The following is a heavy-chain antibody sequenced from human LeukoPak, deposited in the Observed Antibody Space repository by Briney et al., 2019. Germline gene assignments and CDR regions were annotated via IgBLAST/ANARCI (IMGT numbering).Heavy chain of an antibody. CDR1: GFTVSSNY. Sequence: PGGSLRLSFAASGFTVSSNYMSWVRQAPGKGLEWVSVIYSGGSTYYADSVKGRFTISRDNSKNTLYLQMNSLRAEDTAVYYCARGQSSSWYRSARGDYWGQGTLVTVSS. V-gene: IGHV3-66*01. CDR2: IYSGGST. D-gene: IGHD6-13*01. CDR3: ARGQSSSWYRSARGDY. J-gene: IGHJ4*02.